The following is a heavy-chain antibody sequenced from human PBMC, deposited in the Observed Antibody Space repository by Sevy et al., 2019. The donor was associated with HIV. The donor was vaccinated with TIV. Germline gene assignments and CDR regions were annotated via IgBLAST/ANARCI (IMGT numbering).Heavy chain of an antibody. D-gene: IGHD2-2*01. CDR1: GFIFSNYS. J-gene: IGHJ4*02. CDR3: AIVLRVVRIDYFDY. CDR2: ISGRSSYI. V-gene: IGHV3-21*01. Sequence: GGSLRLSCAASGFIFSNYSMNWVRQAPGKGLEWVSSISGRSSYIYNADSVKGRFTISRDNAKNSLYLQMNSLRAEDTAVYYYAIVLRVVRIDYFDYWGQGTLVTVSS.